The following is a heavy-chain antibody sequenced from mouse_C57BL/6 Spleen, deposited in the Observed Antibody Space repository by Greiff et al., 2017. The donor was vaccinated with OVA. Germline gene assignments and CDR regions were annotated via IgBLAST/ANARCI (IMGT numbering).Heavy chain of an antibody. Sequence: VQLQQSGAELVRPGASVTLSCKASGYTFTDYEMHWVKQTPVHGLEWIGAIDPETGGTAYNQKFKGKAILTADKSSSTAYMELRSLTSEDSAVYYCTREKAYYNGLDYWGQGTTLTVSS. J-gene: IGHJ2*01. CDR3: TREKAYYNGLDY. D-gene: IGHD1-1*01. V-gene: IGHV1-15*01. CDR2: IDPETGGT. CDR1: GYTFTDYE.